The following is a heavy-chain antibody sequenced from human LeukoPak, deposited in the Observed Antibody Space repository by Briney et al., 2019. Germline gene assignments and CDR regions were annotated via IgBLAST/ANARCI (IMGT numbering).Heavy chain of an antibody. D-gene: IGHD3-22*01. CDR1: GGSFSGYY. CDR2: INHSGST. Sequence: PSETLSLTCALYGGSFSGYYWSWIRQTPGKGLEWIGEINHSGSTNHNPSLKSRVTISIDTSKNQFSLKLSSVTAADTAVYYCARGRGYYDSSGYYDYWGQGTLVTVSS. V-gene: IGHV4-34*01. CDR3: ARGRGYYDSSGYYDY. J-gene: IGHJ4*02.